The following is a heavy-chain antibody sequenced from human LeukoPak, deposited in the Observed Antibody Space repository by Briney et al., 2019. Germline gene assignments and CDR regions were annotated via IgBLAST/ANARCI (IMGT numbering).Heavy chain of an antibody. D-gene: IGHD3-22*01. Sequence: GGSLRLSCAASGFTFITYAMTWVRQAPGKGLEWVSAISNSGDRTYYAASVKGRFTISRDNSKNTLYLQMSSLRAEDTAVYYCAKDSPMIVVALDYWGQGTLVTVSS. J-gene: IGHJ4*02. CDR2: ISNSGDRT. V-gene: IGHV3-23*01. CDR3: AKDSPMIVVALDY. CDR1: GFTFITYA.